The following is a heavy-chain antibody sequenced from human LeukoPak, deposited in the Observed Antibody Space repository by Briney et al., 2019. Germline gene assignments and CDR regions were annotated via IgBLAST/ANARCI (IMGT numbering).Heavy chain of an antibody. CDR1: GGSFSGYY. V-gene: IGHV4-34*01. J-gene: IGHJ4*02. CDR2: INHSGST. CDR3: ARVHQWLGTYYFDY. Sequence: SETLSLTCAVYGGSFSGYYWSWIRQPPGKGLEWIGEINHSGSTNYNPSLKSRVTMSVDTSKNQFSLKLSSVTAADTAVYYCARVHQWLGTYYFDYWGQGTLVTVSS. D-gene: IGHD6-19*01.